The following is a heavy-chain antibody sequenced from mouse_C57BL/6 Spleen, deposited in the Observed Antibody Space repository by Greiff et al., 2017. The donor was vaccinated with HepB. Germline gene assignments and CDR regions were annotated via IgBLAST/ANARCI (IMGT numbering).Heavy chain of an antibody. CDR2: IDPSDSYT. CDR3: ARDYGGGFAY. D-gene: IGHD1-1*01. CDR1: GYTFTSYW. V-gene: IGHV1-69*01. J-gene: IGHJ3*01. Sequence: VQLQQPGAELVMPGASVKLSCKASGYTFTSYWMHWVKQRPGQGLEWIGEIDPSDSYTNYNQKFKGKSTLTVDKSSSTAYMQLSSLTSEDSAVYYCARDYGGGFAYWGQGTLVTVSA.